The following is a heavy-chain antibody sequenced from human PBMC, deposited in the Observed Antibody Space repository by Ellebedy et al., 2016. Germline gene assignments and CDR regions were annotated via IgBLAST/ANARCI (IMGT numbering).Heavy chain of an antibody. CDR2: ISAYNGNT. D-gene: IGHD1-26*01. J-gene: IGHJ4*02. CDR3: ARAREEWELLGQVKLYDY. V-gene: IGHV1-18*01. CDR1: GYTFTSYG. Sequence: ASVKVSCKASGYTFTSYGISWVRQAPGQGLEWMGWISAYNGNTNYAQKLQGRVTMTTDTSTSTAYMELRSLRSEDTAVYYCARAREEWELLGQVKLYDYWGQGTLVTVSS.